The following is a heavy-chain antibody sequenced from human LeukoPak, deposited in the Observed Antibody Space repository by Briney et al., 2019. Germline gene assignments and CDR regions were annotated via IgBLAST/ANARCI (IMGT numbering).Heavy chain of an antibody. CDR3: ASSYYDFWSGYLSPDY. V-gene: IGHV4-34*01. D-gene: IGHD3-3*01. Sequence: SETLSLTCAVYGGSFSGYYWSWIRQPPGKGLEWIGEINHSGSTNYNPSLKSRVTISVDTSKNQFSLKLSSVTAADTAVYYCASSYYDFWSGYLSPDYWGQGTLVTVSS. CDR2: INHSGST. J-gene: IGHJ4*02. CDR1: GGSFSGYY.